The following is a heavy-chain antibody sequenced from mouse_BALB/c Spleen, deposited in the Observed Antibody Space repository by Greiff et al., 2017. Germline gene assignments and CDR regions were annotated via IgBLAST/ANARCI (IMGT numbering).Heavy chain of an antibody. Sequence: EVKLVESGGGLVKPGGSLKLSCAASGFTFSDYYMYWVRQTPEKRLEWVATISDGGSYTYYPDSVKGRFTISRDNAKNNLYLQMSSLKSEDTAMYYCARAQILLRQYYYAMDYWGQGTSVTVSS. CDR1: GFTFSDYY. CDR3: ARAQILLRQYYYAMDY. D-gene: IGHD1-1*01. CDR2: ISDGGSYT. V-gene: IGHV5-4*02. J-gene: IGHJ4*01.